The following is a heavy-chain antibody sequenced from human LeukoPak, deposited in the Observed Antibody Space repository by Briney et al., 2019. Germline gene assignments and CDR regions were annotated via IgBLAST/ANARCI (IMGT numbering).Heavy chain of an antibody. Sequence: SGGSLRLSCAASGFTFSSYAMHWDRQAPGKGLEWVAVISYDGSNKYYADSVKGRFTISRDNSKNTLYLQMNSLRAEDTAVYYCARDAEMATTPSFDYWGQGTLVTVSS. D-gene: IGHD5-24*01. V-gene: IGHV3-30*01. J-gene: IGHJ4*02. CDR2: ISYDGSNK. CDR1: GFTFSSYA. CDR3: ARDAEMATTPSFDY.